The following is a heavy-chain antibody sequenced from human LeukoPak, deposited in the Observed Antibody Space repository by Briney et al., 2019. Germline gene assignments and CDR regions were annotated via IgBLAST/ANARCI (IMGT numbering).Heavy chain of an antibody. D-gene: IGHD2-2*01. Sequence: GGSLRLSCAASGFTFSSYAMSWVRQAPGKGLEWVSAISGSGGSTYYADSVKGRFTISRDNSKSTLYLQMNSLRAEDTAVYYCAKDLGYCSSTSCQGDPYYYYGMDVWGQGTTVTVSS. CDR3: AKDLGYCSSTSCQGDPYYYYGMDV. J-gene: IGHJ6*02. CDR2: ISGSGGST. CDR1: GFTFSSYA. V-gene: IGHV3-23*01.